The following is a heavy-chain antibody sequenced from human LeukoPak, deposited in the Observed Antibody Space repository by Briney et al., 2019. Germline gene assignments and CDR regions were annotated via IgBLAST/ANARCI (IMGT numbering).Heavy chain of an antibody. CDR3: ARAMSIAARLRTIFDY. CDR2: FYHGGST. Sequence: SETLSLTCTVSGYSISTGYYWDWIRQPPGKGLEWIGTFYHGGSTYYNPSLKSRVTISVDTSKNQFSLNLTSVTAADTAVYYCARAMSIAARLRTIFDYWGQGTLVTVSS. CDR1: GYSISTGYY. J-gene: IGHJ4*02. D-gene: IGHD6-6*01. V-gene: IGHV4-38-2*02.